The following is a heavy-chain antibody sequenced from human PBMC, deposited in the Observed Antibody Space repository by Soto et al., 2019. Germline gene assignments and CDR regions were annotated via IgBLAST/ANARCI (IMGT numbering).Heavy chain of an antibody. CDR3: TKAFIAVAVPDY. CDR1: GFTFHSHA. Sequence: PXESLRLSCAASGFTFHSHAMSWVRLAPGKGLEWISSITGNGLNSYYANSVKGRSTISRDNSKNTVYLQMNGLGAEDTAVYYCTKAFIAVAVPDYWGQGTLVTVSS. CDR2: ITGNGLNS. J-gene: IGHJ4*02. D-gene: IGHD6-19*01. V-gene: IGHV3-23*01.